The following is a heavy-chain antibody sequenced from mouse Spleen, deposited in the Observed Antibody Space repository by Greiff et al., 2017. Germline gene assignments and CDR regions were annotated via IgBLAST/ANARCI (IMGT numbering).Heavy chain of an antibody. V-gene: IGHV1-59*01. D-gene: IGHD1-2*01. CDR3: ARRTTATSYAMDY. CDR2: IDPSDSYT. J-gene: IGHJ4*01. CDR1: GYTFTSYW. Sequence: VQLQQSGAELVRPGTSVKLSCKASGYTFTSYWMHWVKQRPGQGLEWIGVIDPSDSYTNYNQKFKGKATLTVDTSSSTAYMQLSSLTSEDSAVYYCARRTTATSYAMDYWGQGTSVTVSS.